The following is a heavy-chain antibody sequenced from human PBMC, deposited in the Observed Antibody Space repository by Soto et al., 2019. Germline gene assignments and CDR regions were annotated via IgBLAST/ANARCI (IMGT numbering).Heavy chain of an antibody. V-gene: IGHV4-39*01. CDR1: GGSISSSSYY. CDR3: ARSSKYSSFLDY. Sequence: SETLSLTCTVSGGSISSSSYYWGWIRQPPGKGLEWIGSIYYSGSTYYNPSLKSRVTISVDTSKNQFSLKLSSVTAADTAVYYCARSSKYSSFLDYWGQGTLVTVSS. D-gene: IGHD6-6*01. J-gene: IGHJ4*02. CDR2: IYYSGST.